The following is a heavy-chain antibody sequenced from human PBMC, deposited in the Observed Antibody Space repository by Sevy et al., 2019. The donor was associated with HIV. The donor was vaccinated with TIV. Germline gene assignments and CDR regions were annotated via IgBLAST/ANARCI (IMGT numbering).Heavy chain of an antibody. Sequence: GGSLRLSCAASGFTFSSYEMNWVRQAPGKGLEWVSYISSDGTTIYYADSVKGRFTISRDNAKNSVSLQMNSLRAEDTAVYYCARDLDDNSGYYYGAIDYWGQGTLVTVSS. CDR2: ISSDGTTI. CDR3: ARDLDDNSGYYYGAIDY. D-gene: IGHD3-22*01. V-gene: IGHV3-48*03. CDR1: GFTFSSYE. J-gene: IGHJ4*02.